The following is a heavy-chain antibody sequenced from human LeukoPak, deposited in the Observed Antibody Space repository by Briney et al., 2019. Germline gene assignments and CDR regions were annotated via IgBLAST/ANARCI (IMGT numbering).Heavy chain of an antibody. Sequence: SETLSLTCTVSGGSISSYYWSWIRQPPGKGLEWIGYIYYSGSTNYNPSLKSRVTISVDTSKNQFSLKLSSVTAADTAVYYCARLYRLQAGYYMDVWGKGTTVTISS. CDR1: GGSISSYY. CDR2: IYYSGST. D-gene: IGHD3-16*02. CDR3: ARLYRLQAGYYMDV. V-gene: IGHV4-59*01. J-gene: IGHJ6*03.